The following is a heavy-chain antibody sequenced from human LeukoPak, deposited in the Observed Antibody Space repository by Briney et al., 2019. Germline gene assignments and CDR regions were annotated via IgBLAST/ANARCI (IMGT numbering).Heavy chain of an antibody. CDR1: GFTFNSFA. CDR2: ISGSDGSS. Sequence: PGGSLRLSCAASGFTFNSFAMNWVRQAPGKGLEWVSSISGSDGSSHYADFVKGRFTISRDNSKNTLHLQMSSLRAEDTAVYYCAKSLGVGGYTRYKGFDQWGQRTPVTVSS. J-gene: IGHJ4*02. D-gene: IGHD3-16*02. V-gene: IGHV3-23*01. CDR3: AKSLGVGGYTRYKGFDQ.